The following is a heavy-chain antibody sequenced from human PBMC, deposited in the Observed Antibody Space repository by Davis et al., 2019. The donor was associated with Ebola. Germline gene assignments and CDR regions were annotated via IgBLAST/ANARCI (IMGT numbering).Heavy chain of an antibody. CDR1: GGSISSSSYY. J-gene: IGHJ5*02. Sequence: MPSETLSLTCTVSGGSISSSSYYWGWIRQPPGKGLEWIGSIYYSGSTYYNPSLKSRVTISISVDTSKNQFSRKLSSVTAADTAVYYCARGQLWLGDWFDPWGQGTLVTVSS. CDR3: ARGQLWLGDWFDP. D-gene: IGHD5-18*01. CDR2: IYYSGST. V-gene: IGHV4-39*07.